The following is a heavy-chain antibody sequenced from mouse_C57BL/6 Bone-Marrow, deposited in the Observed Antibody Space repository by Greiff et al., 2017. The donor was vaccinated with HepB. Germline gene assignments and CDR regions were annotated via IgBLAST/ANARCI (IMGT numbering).Heavy chain of an antibody. V-gene: IGHV3-6*01. CDR2: ISYDGSN. J-gene: IGHJ2*01. CDR3: ARSSLL. Sequence: DVKLQESGPGLVKPSQSLSLTCSVTGYSITSGYYWNWIRQFPGNKLEWMGYISYDGSNNYNPSLKNRISITRDTSKNQFFLKLNSVTTEDTATYYCARSSLLWGQGTTLTVSS. CDR1: GYSITSGYY.